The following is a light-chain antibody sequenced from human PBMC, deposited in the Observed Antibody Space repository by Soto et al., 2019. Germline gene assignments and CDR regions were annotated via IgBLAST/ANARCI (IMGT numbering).Light chain of an antibody. CDR1: SSDVGSYNL. J-gene: IGLJ2*01. Sequence: QSALTQPASVSGSPGQSITISCTGTSSDVGSYNLVSWYQQHPGKAPKLMIYEGSKRPSGVPNRFSGSKSGNTASLTISGFQAEDDADYYSFADAGSIKYVVFGGGTQRTAL. CDR3: FADAGSIKYVV. CDR2: EGS. V-gene: IGLV2-23*01.